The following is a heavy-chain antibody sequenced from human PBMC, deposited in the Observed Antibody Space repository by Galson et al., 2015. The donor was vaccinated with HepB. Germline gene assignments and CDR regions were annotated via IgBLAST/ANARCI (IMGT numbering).Heavy chain of an antibody. CDR2: IWYDGSNK. Sequence: SLRLSCAASGFTFSSYGMHWVRQAPGKGLEWVAVIWYDGSNKYYADSVKGRFTISRDNSKNTLYLQMNSLRAEDTAVYYCARDRVVVVIDDAFDIWGQGTMVTVSS. J-gene: IGHJ3*02. CDR3: ARDRVVVVIDDAFDI. D-gene: IGHD3-22*01. V-gene: IGHV3-33*01. CDR1: GFTFSSYG.